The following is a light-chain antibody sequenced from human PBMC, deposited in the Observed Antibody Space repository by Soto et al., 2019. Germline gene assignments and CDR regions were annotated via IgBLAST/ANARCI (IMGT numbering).Light chain of an antibody. V-gene: IGLV1-40*01. Sequence: QSVLTQPPSVSGAPGQRVTISCTGSNSNIGAGYDVHWYQQLPGTAPKLLIYGNNNRPSGVPDRFSGSKSVTSASLAITGLQTEDEADYYCQSYDSSLGGYWVFGGGTQVTVL. CDR2: GNN. CDR1: NSNIGAGYD. J-gene: IGLJ3*02. CDR3: QSYDSSLGGYWV.